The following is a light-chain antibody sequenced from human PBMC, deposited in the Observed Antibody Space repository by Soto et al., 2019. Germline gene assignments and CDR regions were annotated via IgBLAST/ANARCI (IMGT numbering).Light chain of an antibody. V-gene: IGLV4-60*02. J-gene: IGLJ1*01. Sequence: QSVLTQSSSASASLGSSVKLTCTLSSGHSSYIIAWHQQQPGKAPRYLMKLEGNGSYNKGSGVPDRFSVSSPGADRYLTISNLLCEDEADYYRETWESTTQVFGTGTNVTVL. CDR2: LEGNGSY. CDR3: ETWESTTQV. CDR1: SGHSSYI.